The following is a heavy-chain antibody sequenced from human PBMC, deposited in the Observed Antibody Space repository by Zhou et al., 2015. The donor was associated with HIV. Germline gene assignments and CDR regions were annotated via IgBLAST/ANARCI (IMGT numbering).Heavy chain of an antibody. Sequence: EVQVVESGGGLVQPGRSLRLSCAASGFTFDDYAMHWVRQAPGKGLEWVSYISSSSSTIYYADSVKGRFTISRDNSKNTLYLQMSSLRADDTAVYYCAADPGLANGMDIWGQGTTVTVSS. CDR2: ISSSSSTI. D-gene: IGHD3-16*01. CDR3: AADPGLANGMDI. CDR1: GFTFDDYA. J-gene: IGHJ6*02. V-gene: IGHV3-48*01.